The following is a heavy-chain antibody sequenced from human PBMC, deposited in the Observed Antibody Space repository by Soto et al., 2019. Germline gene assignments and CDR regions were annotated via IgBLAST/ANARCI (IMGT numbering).Heavy chain of an antibody. J-gene: IGHJ6*02. CDR3: ARGHCNGGSCYPFGLDV. CDR2: ISYDIDNK. D-gene: IGHD2-15*01. V-gene: IGHV3-30-3*01. Sequence: PGGSLRLSCAGSGFIFPNYSLHWVRQAPAKGLEWMAMISYDIDNKYYADSVKGRFTIYRDNSMNTFYLEMNSLRLEDTALYYCARGHCNGGSCYPFGLDVWGQGTTVTVSS. CDR1: GFIFPNYS.